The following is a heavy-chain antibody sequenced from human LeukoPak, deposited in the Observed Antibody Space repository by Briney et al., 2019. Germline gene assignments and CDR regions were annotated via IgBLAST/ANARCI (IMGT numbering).Heavy chain of an antibody. CDR3: ARLVDYGSGSH. CDR1: GFTFSSYG. D-gene: IGHD3-10*01. Sequence: PGGSLRLSCAASGFTFSSYGMSWIRQPPGKGLEWIASIYYSGTTYYNPSLKSRVTISVDTSKNQFSLKLRSVTAADTAVYYCARLVDYGSGSHWGQGTLVIVSS. V-gene: IGHV4-39*01. CDR2: IYYSGTT. J-gene: IGHJ4*02.